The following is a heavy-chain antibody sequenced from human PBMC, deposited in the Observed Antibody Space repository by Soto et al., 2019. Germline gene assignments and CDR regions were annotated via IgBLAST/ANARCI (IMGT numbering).Heavy chain of an antibody. Sequence: SETLSLTCAVYGGSFSGYYWSWICQPPGKGLEWIGEINHSGSTNYNPSLKSRVTISVDTSKNQFSLKLSSVTAADTAVYYCARWGYRGGYYYYGMDVWGQGTTVTVSS. CDR2: INHSGST. J-gene: IGHJ6*02. CDR1: GGSFSGYY. V-gene: IGHV4-34*01. D-gene: IGHD5-18*01. CDR3: ARWGYRGGYYYYGMDV.